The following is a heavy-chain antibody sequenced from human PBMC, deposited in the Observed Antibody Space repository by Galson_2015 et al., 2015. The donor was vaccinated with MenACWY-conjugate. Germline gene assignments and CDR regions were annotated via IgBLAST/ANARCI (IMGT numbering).Heavy chain of an antibody. CDR3: ARVSSSCEPGDD. CDR1: GFTFSSYA. J-gene: IGHJ4*02. Sequence: SLRLSCAASGFTFSSYAVHWVRQAPGKGLEWVAVISYDGSNKYYADSVKGRFTISRDNSKNTLYLQMNNLRPEDTAVYFCARVSSSCEPGDDWGQGALFIVSS. CDR2: ISYDGSNK. V-gene: IGHV3-30*04. D-gene: IGHD6-13*01.